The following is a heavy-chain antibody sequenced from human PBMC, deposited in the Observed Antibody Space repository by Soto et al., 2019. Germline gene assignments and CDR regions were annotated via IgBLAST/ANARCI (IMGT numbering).Heavy chain of an antibody. D-gene: IGHD3-16*01. V-gene: IGHV4-59*01. Sequence: QVQLQESGPRLVKPSETLSLTCTVSGDSISSYYWSWIRQPPGKGLEWIGYIYYSGSTNYNPSLKSRVTISVDTPKNQFSLKLPSVTAADTAVYYCDRGVATFGPWGQGTLVTVSS. CDR2: IYYSGST. CDR1: GDSISSYY. CDR3: DRGVATFGP. J-gene: IGHJ5*02.